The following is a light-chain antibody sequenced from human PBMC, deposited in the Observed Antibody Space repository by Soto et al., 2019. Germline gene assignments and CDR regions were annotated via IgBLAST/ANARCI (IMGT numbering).Light chain of an antibody. CDR3: QTWGTGIQV. J-gene: IGLJ2*01. V-gene: IGLV4-69*01. Sequence: QLVLTQSPSASASLGASVKLTCTLSSGHSSYAIAWHQQQPEKGPRYLMKLNSDGSHSKGDGIPDRFSGSSSGAERYLTISSLQSEDEADYYCQTWGTGIQVFGRGTKVTLL. CDR2: LNSDGSH. CDR1: SGHSSYA.